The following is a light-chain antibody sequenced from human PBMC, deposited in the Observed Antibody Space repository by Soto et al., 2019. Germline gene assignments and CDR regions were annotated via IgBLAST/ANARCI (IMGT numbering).Light chain of an antibody. CDR2: GAS. CDR1: QSVSSN. CDR3: HQYNNWPPWT. V-gene: IGKV3-15*01. J-gene: IGKJ1*01. Sequence: EIVMTQSPATLSVSPGERATLSCRASQSVSSNLAWYQQKPGQAPRLLIYGASTRATDIPARFSGSGSGTEFTLTISSLQSEDSAVYYCHQYNNWPPWTFGQGTKVDIK.